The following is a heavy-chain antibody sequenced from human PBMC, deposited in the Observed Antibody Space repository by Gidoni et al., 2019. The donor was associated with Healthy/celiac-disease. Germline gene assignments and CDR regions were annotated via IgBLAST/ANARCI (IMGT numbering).Heavy chain of an antibody. V-gene: IGHV3-23*01. Sequence: EVQLLESGGGLVQPGGSLRLSCAASGFTFSSYAMSWVRQAPGKGLEWVSAISGSGGSTYYADSVKGRFTISRDNSKNTLYLQMNSLRAEDTAVYYCAKYPRGVLRYFAYGMDVWGQGTTVTVSS. CDR3: AKYPRGVLRYFAYGMDV. J-gene: IGHJ6*02. CDR1: GFTFSSYA. D-gene: IGHD3-9*01. CDR2: ISGSGGST.